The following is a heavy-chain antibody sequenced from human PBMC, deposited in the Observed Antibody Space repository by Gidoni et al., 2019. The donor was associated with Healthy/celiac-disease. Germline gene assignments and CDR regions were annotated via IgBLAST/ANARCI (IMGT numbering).Heavy chain of an antibody. CDR2: ISYDGSNK. D-gene: IGHD1-26*01. J-gene: IGHJ4*02. CDR1: GFTFSRYA. V-gene: IGHV3-30-3*01. Sequence: QVQLVESGGGVVQPGRSLRLSCAASGFTFSRYAMHWVRQAPGKGLEWVAVISYDGSNKYYADSVKGRFTISRDNSKNTLYLQMNSLRAEDTAVYYCARPSEVGATLYYFDYWGQGTLVTVSS. CDR3: ARPSEVGATLYYFDY.